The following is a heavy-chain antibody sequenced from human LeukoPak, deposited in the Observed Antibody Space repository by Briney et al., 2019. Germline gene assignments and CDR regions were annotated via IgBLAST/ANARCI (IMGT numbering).Heavy chain of an antibody. Sequence: GALRLSCAASGFTVSSNYMSWVRQAPGKGLEWVSVIYSGGSTYYADSVKGRFTISRDNSKNTLYPQMNSLRAEDTAVYYCARGVVHSGSYSNFDYWGQGTLVTVSS. CDR3: ARGVVHSGSYSNFDY. CDR1: GFTVSSNY. CDR2: IYSGGST. D-gene: IGHD1-26*01. V-gene: IGHV3-53*01. J-gene: IGHJ4*02.